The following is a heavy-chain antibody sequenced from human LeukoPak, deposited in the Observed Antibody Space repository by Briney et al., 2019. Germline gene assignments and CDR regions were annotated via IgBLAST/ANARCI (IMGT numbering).Heavy chain of an antibody. V-gene: IGHV1-18*01. CDR2: ISAYNGNT. J-gene: IGHJ3*02. CDR3: ARDMPYGSSGYYWYAFDI. Sequence: ASVKVSCKASGYTFTSYGISWVRQAPGQGLEWMGWISAYNGNTNYAQKLQGRVTMTTDTSTSTAYMELRSLRPDDTAVYYCARDMPYGSSGYYWYAFDIWGQGTMVTVSS. CDR1: GYTFTSYG. D-gene: IGHD3-22*01.